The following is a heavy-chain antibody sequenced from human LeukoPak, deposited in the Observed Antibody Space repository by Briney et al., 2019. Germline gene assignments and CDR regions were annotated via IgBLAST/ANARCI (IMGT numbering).Heavy chain of an antibody. J-gene: IGHJ4*02. CDR2: ISAYNGNT. CDR1: GYTFTSYG. V-gene: IGHV1-18*01. Sequence: ASVTVSCTASGYTFTSYGISWVRQAPGQGLEWMGWISAYNGNTNYAQKLQGRVTMTTDTSTSTAYMELRSLRSDDTAVYYCARDPSSGWLDYWGQGTLVTVSS. D-gene: IGHD6-19*01. CDR3: ARDPSSGWLDY.